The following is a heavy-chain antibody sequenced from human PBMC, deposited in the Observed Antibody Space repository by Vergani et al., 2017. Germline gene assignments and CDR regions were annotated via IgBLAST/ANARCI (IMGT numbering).Heavy chain of an antibody. CDR3: ARGDYGILTGYRY. CDR2: ISTYNGNT. CDR1: GYTFISYG. D-gene: IGHD3-9*01. V-gene: IGHV1-18*01. Sequence: VQLVQSGAEVKKPGASVKVSCKASGYTFISYGITWVRQAPGQGLEWMGWISTYNGNTNYAQKFQGGVTMTTDTSTSTAYMELGSLRSDDTAVYYCARGDYGILTGYRYWGQGTLVTVSA. J-gene: IGHJ4*02.